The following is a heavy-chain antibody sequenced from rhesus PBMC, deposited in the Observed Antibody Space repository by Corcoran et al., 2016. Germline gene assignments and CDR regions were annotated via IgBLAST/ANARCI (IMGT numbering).Heavy chain of an antibody. J-gene: IGHJ4*01. V-gene: IGHV1S9*01. CDR2: FTLGEGKT. CDR1: GDTFTNSY. D-gene: IGHD1-32*01. Sequence: QVQLVQSGAEVKKPGASVKLSCSPSGDTFTNSYINWVRQAPGQLLEWVGWFTLGEGKTGPAQKFQGRVTVTRDASTNTAYLDLSNLRSEDTAVYFWTTMTTMRTLDFWGQGVLVTVSS. CDR3: TTMTTMRTLDF.